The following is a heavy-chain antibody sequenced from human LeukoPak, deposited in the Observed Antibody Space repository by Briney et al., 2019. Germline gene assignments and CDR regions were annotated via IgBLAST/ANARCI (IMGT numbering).Heavy chain of an antibody. Sequence: GVSLRLSCAASGFTFSSYSMNWVRQAPGKGLEWVSSISSSSSYIYYADSVKGRFTISRDNAKNSLYLQMNSLRAEDTAVYYCARDPVLLWFGEYFDYWGQGTLVTVSS. CDR1: GFTFSSYS. D-gene: IGHD3-10*01. CDR2: ISSSSSYI. CDR3: ARDPVLLWFGEYFDY. J-gene: IGHJ4*02. V-gene: IGHV3-21*01.